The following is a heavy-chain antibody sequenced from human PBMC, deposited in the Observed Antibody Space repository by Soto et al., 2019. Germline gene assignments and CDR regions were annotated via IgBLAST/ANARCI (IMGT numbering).Heavy chain of an antibody. V-gene: IGHV4-38-2*02. J-gene: IGHJ4*02. D-gene: IGHD3-22*01. CDR3: ARESDYYDSSGYRSFDY. CDR2: IYHSGST. CDR1: GYSISSGYY. Sequence: KTSETLSLTCAVSGYSISSGYYWGWIRQPPGKGLEWIGSIYHSGSTYYNPSLKSRVTISVDTSKNQFSLKLSSVTAADTAVYYCARESDYYDSSGYRSFDYWGQGTLVTVSS.